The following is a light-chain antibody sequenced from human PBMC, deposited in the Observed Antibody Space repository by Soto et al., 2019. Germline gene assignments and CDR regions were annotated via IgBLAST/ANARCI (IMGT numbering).Light chain of an antibody. CDR1: QSVGSSY. J-gene: IGKJ4*01. CDR2: LTS. CDR3: QQYGTSPLT. V-gene: IGKV3-20*01. Sequence: EIVLTQSPDTLSLSPGERATLSCRASQSVGSSYLAWYQQKPGQAPRLLIYLTSSRATGIPDRFSGSGSGTAFTLTISRLEPEDFAVYYCQQYGTSPLTFGGGTKVEIK.